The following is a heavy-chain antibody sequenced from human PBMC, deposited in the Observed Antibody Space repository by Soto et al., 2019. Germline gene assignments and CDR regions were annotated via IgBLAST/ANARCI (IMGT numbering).Heavy chain of an antibody. CDR1: GGSISSGGYY. Sequence: SETLSLTCTVSGGSISSGGYYWSWIRQHPGKGLEWIGYIYYSGSTYYNPSLKSRVTISVDTSKNQFSLKLSSVTAADTAVYYCARTGNITIFGVGLRAGMDVWGQGTTVTVS. D-gene: IGHD3-3*01. V-gene: IGHV4-31*03. J-gene: IGHJ6*02. CDR2: IYYSGST. CDR3: ARTGNITIFGVGLRAGMDV.